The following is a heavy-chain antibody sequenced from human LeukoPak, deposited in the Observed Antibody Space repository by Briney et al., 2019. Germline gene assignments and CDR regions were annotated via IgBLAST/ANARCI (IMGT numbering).Heavy chain of an antibody. CDR1: GIAFSEYF. CDR2: ISGSGSYI. CDR3: TRDLMDYDVSTGLHHYYMDV. V-gene: IGHV3-11*04. Sequence: GGSLSLSCAASGIAFSEYFMTWIRQAPGKGPEWLSHISGSGSYIYYADSVKGRFTISRDNAKNTLYLQMNTLRVEDTAVYYCTRDLMDYDVSTGLHHYYMDVWGQGTTVTVSS. J-gene: IGHJ6*02. D-gene: IGHD3-9*01.